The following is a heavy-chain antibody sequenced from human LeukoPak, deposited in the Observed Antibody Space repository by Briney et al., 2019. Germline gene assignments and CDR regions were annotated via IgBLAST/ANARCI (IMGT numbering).Heavy chain of an antibody. CDR1: GYSFTSYW. CDR2: IYPGDSDT. J-gene: IGHJ5*02. CDR3: ARHVLERRTGYWFDP. V-gene: IGHV5-51*01. D-gene: IGHD1-1*01. Sequence: GESLKISCKGSGYSFTSYWIGWVRQMPGKGLEWMGIIYPGDSDTRYSPSFQGQVTISADKSISTAYLQWSSLKASDTAMYYCARHVLERRTGYWFDPWGQGTLVTVSS.